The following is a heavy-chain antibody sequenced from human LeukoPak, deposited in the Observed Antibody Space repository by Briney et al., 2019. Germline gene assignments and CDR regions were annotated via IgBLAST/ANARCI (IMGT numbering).Heavy chain of an antibody. J-gene: IGHJ4*02. D-gene: IGHD3-10*01. CDR1: GFTFSSYE. CDR3: VRDMRLLWFGEYDTRGPGDY. Sequence: YPGGSLRLSCAASGFTFSSYEMNWVRQAPGKGLEWVANMKQAGIDKYYVDSVKGRFTISRDNAKNSLYLQMNSLRAEDTAVYYCVRDMRLLWFGEYDTRGPGDYWGQGALVTVSS. V-gene: IGHV3-7*01. CDR2: MKQAGIDK.